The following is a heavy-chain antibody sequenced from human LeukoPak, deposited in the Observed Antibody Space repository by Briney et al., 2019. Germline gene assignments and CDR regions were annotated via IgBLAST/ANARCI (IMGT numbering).Heavy chain of an antibody. V-gene: IGHV3-7*01. Sequence: PGGSLRLSCAASGFTFSGYWMSWVRQAPGKGLEWVATIKQDASEKTYVDSVEGRFTSPRDNAKSSLFLQMDSLRAEDTAVYYCARFGMDAAIDYWGQGTLVTVSS. CDR3: ARFGMDAAIDY. J-gene: IGHJ4*02. CDR1: GFTFSGYW. CDR2: IKQDASEK. D-gene: IGHD2-15*01.